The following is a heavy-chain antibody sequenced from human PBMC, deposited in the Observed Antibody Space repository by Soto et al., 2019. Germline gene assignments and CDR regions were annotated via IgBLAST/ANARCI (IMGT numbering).Heavy chain of an antibody. CDR2: INHSGST. CDR3: ARDGYYGSGRPFDY. D-gene: IGHD3-10*01. CDR1: GGSFSGYY. Sequence: QVQLQQWGAGLLKPSETLSLTCAVYGGSFSGYYWSWIRQPPGKGLEWIGEINHSGSTNYNPSLKSRVTXXVXTXXNQFSLKLSSVTAADTAVYYCARDGYYGSGRPFDYWGQGTLVTVSS. J-gene: IGHJ4*02. V-gene: IGHV4-34*01.